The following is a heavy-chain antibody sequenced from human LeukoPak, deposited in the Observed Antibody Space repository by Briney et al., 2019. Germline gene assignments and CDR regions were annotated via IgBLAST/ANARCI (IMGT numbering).Heavy chain of an antibody. J-gene: IGHJ4*02. CDR3: ARGTVGSRGLDY. CDR1: GGSISSGSYY. D-gene: IGHD1-26*01. CDR2: IYTSGST. Sequence: SQTLSLTCTVSGGSISSGSYYWSWIRQPAGKGLEWIGRIYTSGSTNYNPSLKSRVTISVDTSENQFSLKLSSVTAADTAVYYCARGTVGSRGLDYWGQGTLVTVSS. V-gene: IGHV4-61*02.